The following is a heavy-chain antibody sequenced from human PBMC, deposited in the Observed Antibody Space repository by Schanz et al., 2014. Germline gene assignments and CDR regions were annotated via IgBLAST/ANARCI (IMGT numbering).Heavy chain of an antibody. Sequence: EVQLLESGGGLVQPGGSLRLSCAASGFTFSSYAMSWVRQAPGKGLEWVSAILGLASTTYYADSVKGRFTISRDNSKNTLYLQMNSLRAEDTAIYYCAKDAPYPFDLWGRGTLITVSS. CDR1: GFTFSSYA. CDR3: AKDAPYPFDL. V-gene: IGHV3-23*01. CDR2: ILGLASTT. J-gene: IGHJ2*01.